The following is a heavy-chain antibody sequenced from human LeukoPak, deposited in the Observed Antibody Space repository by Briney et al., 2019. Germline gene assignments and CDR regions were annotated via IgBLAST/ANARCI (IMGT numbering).Heavy chain of an antibody. CDR1: GYTFTSYD. CDR3: ARGDGYCSSTSCPIGD. J-gene: IGHJ4*02. CDR2: MNPNSGNT. D-gene: IGHD2-2*01. Sequence: GASVKVSCTASGYTFTSYDINWVRQATGQGLEWMGWMNPNSGNTGYAQKFQGRVTMTRNTSISTAYMELSSLRSEDTAVYYCARGDGYCSSTSCPIGDWGQGTLVTVSS. V-gene: IGHV1-8*01.